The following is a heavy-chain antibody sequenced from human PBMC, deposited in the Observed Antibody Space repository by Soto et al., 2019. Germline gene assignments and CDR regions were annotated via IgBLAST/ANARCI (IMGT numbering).Heavy chain of an antibody. CDR3: ARIAEKYSSSSALDY. J-gene: IGHJ4*02. CDR2: IYYSGST. Sequence: PSEILSLTCTVSGGSISSYYWSWIRQPPGKGLEWIGYIYYSGSTNHNPSLKSRVTISVDTSKNQFSLKLSSVTAADTAVYYCARIAEKYSSSSALDYWGQGTLVTVSS. D-gene: IGHD6-6*01. CDR1: GGSISSYY. V-gene: IGHV4-59*01.